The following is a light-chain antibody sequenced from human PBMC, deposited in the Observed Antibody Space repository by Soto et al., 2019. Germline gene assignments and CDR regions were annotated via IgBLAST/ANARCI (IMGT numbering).Light chain of an antibody. Sequence: QSVLTQPASVSGSPGQSITISCTGTSSDVGGYNHVSWYQQHPDKAPKLMIFHVSNRPSGVSNRFSGSKSGDTASLTISGLQAEDEADYYCSSYTTTAIYVFGTGTKVTVL. CDR3: SSYTTTAIYV. CDR2: HVS. CDR1: SSDVGGYNH. J-gene: IGLJ1*01. V-gene: IGLV2-14*03.